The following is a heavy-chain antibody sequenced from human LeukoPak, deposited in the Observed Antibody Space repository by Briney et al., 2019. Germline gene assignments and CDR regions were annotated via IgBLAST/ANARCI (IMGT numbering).Heavy chain of an antibody. CDR2: IRYDGSNK. V-gene: IGHV3-30*02. D-gene: IGHD5-18*01. Sequence: GGSLRLSCAASRFTFSSYGMHWVRQAPDKGLEWVAFIRYDGSNKYYADSVKGRFTISRDNSKNTLYLQMNSPRAEDTAVYYCAKTHRDTAMEEYYFDYWGQGTLVTVSS. CDR1: RFTFSSYG. J-gene: IGHJ4*02. CDR3: AKTHRDTAMEEYYFDY.